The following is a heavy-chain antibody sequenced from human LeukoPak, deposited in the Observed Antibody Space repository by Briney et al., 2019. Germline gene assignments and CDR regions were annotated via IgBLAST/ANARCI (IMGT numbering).Heavy chain of an antibody. V-gene: IGHV4-59*08. J-gene: IGHJ4*02. CDR1: GGSITSYY. CDR2: IYHSEST. Sequence: SETLSLTCTVSGGSITSYYWSWIRQPPGKGLEWIGHIYHSESTNYNPSLKSRVTVSIDTSKNQFSLKLSSVTAADTAVYYCARHTYYYDSNGYYYFDYWGQGILVTVSS. CDR3: ARHTYYYDSNGYYYFDY. D-gene: IGHD3-22*01.